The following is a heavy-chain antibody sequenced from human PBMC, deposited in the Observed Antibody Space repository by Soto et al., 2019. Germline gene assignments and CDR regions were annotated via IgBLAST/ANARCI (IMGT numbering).Heavy chain of an antibody. CDR1: GYTFTSYG. CDR2: ISAYNGNT. CDR3: ARDRYYDIWTGHTYYGMDV. J-gene: IGHJ6*02. V-gene: IGHV1-18*01. D-gene: IGHD3-9*01. Sequence: QVQLVQSGAEVKKPGASVKVSCKASGYTFTSYGINWVRQAPGQGLEWMGWISAYNGNTNYAQKLQGRVTMTTDTSTSTAYMELRSLRSDDTAVYYCARDRYYDIWTGHTYYGMDVWGQGTTVTVSS.